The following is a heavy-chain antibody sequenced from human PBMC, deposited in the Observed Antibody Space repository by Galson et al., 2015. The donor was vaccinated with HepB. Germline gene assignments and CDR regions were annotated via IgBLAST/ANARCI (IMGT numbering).Heavy chain of an antibody. Sequence: SVKVSCKASGGTFSSYAISWVRQAPGQGLEWMGRITPILGIANYAQKFQGRVTITADKSTSTAYMELSSLRSEDTAVYYCARADPDYGDYVIDYWGQGTLVTVSS. J-gene: IGHJ4*02. CDR2: ITPILGIA. CDR1: GGTFSSYA. D-gene: IGHD4-17*01. V-gene: IGHV1-69*04. CDR3: ARADPDYGDYVIDY.